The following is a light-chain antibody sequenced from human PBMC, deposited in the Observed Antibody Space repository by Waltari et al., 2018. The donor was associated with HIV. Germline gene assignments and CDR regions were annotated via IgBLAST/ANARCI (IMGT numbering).Light chain of an antibody. CDR1: SRAVGGHNY. J-gene: IGLJ2*01. CDR3: SSYAGSYTFVV. V-gene: IGLV2-11*01. CDR2: DVS. Sequence: QSALTQPRPVSGSPGQSVTISCTATSRAVGGHNYVSRYQQHPGKAPKLLICDVSKRPSGVPDRFSGSKSGNTASLTISGLQADDEADYYCSSYAGSYTFVVFGGGTKLTVL.